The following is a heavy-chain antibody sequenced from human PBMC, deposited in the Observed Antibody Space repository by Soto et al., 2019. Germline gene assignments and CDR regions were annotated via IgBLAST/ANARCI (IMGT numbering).Heavy chain of an antibody. CDR2: IYPGDSDT. Sequence: XDSLTSSRKGSGYSFTSYWINLVRQMPGKGLEWMGIIYPGDSDTRYSPSFQGQVTISADKSIDTAYLQWRSLKASDTAVYYCARHHGSPGSYFGLDVWGQGTTVTVSS. V-gene: IGHV5-51*01. D-gene: IGHD6-13*01. CDR1: GYSFTSYW. J-gene: IGHJ6*02. CDR3: ARHHGSPGSYFGLDV.